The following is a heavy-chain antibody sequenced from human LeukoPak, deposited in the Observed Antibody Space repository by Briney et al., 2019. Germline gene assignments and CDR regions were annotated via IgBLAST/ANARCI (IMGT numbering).Heavy chain of an antibody. CDR1: GFTFSSYA. CDR3: AKELTYGDYDNDAFDI. CDR2: ISGSGGST. Sequence: PGGSLRLSCAASGFTFSSYAMSWVRQAPGKGLEWVSAISGSGGSTYYADSVKGRFTISRDNSKNTLYLQMNSLRAEDTAVYYCAKELTYGDYDNDAFDIWGQGTMVTVSS. D-gene: IGHD4-17*01. V-gene: IGHV3-23*01. J-gene: IGHJ3*02.